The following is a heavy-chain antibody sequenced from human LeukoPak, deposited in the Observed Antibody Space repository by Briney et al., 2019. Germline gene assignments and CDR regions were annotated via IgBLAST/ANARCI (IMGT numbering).Heavy chain of an antibody. CDR1: GFSLSTSGVG. V-gene: IGHV2-5*01. J-gene: IGHJ4*02. CDR2: IYWNDDK. CDR3: AHNNFAY. Sequence: SGPTLVNPTQTLTLTCTFSGFSLSTSGVGVGWIRQPPGKALEWLAIIYWNDDKRYSLSLRTRVTITKDTSKNQVVLTMTNMDPVDTATYYCAHNNFAYWGQGTLVTVSS.